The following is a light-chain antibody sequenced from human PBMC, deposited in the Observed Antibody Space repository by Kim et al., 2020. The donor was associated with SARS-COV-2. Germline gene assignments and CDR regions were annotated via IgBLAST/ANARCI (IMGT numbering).Light chain of an antibody. CDR2: AAS. V-gene: IGKV1-39*01. J-gene: IGKJ5*01. Sequence: DIQMTQSPSSLSASLGDRVSIVCRASDNINRNLNWYQQKPGKAPALLVYAASTLHTGVPSRFSGSGSGTEFILTISSLQPEDFVVYYCRQSFNTPHITFGQTTRLGI. CDR1: DNINRN. CDR3: RQSFNTPHIT.